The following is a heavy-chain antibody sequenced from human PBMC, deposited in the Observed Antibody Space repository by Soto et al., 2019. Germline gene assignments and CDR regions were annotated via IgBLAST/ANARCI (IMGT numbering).Heavy chain of an antibody. Sequence: SETLSLTCTVSGGSISSSSYYWGWIRQPPGKGLEWIGSIYYSGSTYYNPSLKSRVAISVDTSKNQFSLKLSSVTAADTAVYYCARTGSNSLSGYYYYYYGMDVWGQGTTVTVS. V-gene: IGHV4-39*01. D-gene: IGHD3-3*01. CDR3: ARTGSNSLSGYYYYYYGMDV. J-gene: IGHJ6*02. CDR1: GGSISSSSYY. CDR2: IYYSGST.